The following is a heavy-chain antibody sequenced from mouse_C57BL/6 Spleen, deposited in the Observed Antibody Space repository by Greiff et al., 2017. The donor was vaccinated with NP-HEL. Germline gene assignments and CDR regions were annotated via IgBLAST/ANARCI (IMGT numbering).Heavy chain of an antibody. D-gene: IGHD2-1*01. J-gene: IGHJ2*01. Sequence: VQLQQSGAELARPGASVKLSCKASGYTFTSYGISWVKQRTGQGLEWIGEIYPRSGNNYYNEKFKGKATLTADKSSSTAYMELRSLTSEDSAVYFCAGSYGNPYYFDYWGQGTTLTVSS. CDR2: IYPRSGNN. CDR1: GYTFTSYG. CDR3: AGSYGNPYYFDY. V-gene: IGHV1-81*01.